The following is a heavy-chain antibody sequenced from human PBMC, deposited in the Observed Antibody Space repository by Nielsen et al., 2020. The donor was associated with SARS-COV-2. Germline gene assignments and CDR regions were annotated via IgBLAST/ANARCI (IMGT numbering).Heavy chain of an antibody. J-gene: IGHJ4*02. Sequence: GESLKISCAASGFTFDDYGMSWVRQAPGKGLEWVSGINWSGDNTGYADSMKGRFTISRDNAKNSLFLQMNSLRAEDTAFYYCARATLHSLRSSWFEGIDSWGQGTLVTVSS. CDR1: GFTFDDYG. D-gene: IGHD3-10*01. CDR2: INWSGDNT. V-gene: IGHV3-20*04. CDR3: ARATLHSLRSSWFEGIDS.